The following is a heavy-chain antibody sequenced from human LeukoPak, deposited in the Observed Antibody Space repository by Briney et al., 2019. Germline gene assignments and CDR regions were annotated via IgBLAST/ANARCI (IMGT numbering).Heavy chain of an antibody. D-gene: IGHD5-24*01. CDR2: ISREGVST. CDR3: ARARVEVETMFFDY. V-gene: IGHV3-74*01. J-gene: IGHJ4*02. CDR1: GFTFSSYW. Sequence: GGSLRLSCAASGFTFSSYWMHWVRQAPGKGLVWVSRISREGVSTRYADSVKGRFTMSRDNAKNTLYLQMNSLRAEDTAVYYCARARVEVETMFFDYWGQGTLVTVSS.